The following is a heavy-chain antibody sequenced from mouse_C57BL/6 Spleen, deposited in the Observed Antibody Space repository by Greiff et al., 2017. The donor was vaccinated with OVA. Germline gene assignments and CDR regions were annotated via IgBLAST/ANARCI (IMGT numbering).Heavy chain of an antibody. CDR1: GYSITSGYY. CDR3: ARMLAAMDY. Sequence: EVKLLESGPGLVKPSQSLSLTCSVTGYSITSGYYWNWIRQSPGNKLEWMGYISYDGSNNYNPSLKNRISITRDTSKNQFFLKLNSETTEDTATYYCARMLAAMDYWGQGTSVTVSS. J-gene: IGHJ4*01. V-gene: IGHV3-6*01. CDR2: ISYDGSN. D-gene: IGHD6-1*01.